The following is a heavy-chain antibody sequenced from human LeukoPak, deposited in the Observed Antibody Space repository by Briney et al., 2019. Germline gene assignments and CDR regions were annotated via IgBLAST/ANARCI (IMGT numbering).Heavy chain of an antibody. D-gene: IGHD3-3*01. CDR1: GRTFSSYA. CDR3: ARRRIRGLRFLDSMDV. V-gene: IGHV1-69*06. J-gene: IGHJ6*03. CDR2: IIPIFGTA. Sequence: ASVKVSCKASGRTFSSYAINWVRQAPGQGLEWMGGIIPIFGTANYAQKFQGRVTNTADKSTSTAYMELSSLRSEDTAVYYCARRRIRGLRFLDSMDVWGKGTTVTVSS.